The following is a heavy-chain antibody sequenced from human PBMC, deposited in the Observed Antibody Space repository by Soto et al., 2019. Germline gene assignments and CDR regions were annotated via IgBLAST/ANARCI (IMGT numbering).Heavy chain of an antibody. D-gene: IGHD2-8*01. Sequence: EVQLVESGGGLVQPGGSLRLSCAASGFTFSSYSMNWVRQAPGKGLEWVSYISSSSSTIYYADSVKGRFTISRDNAKNSLYLQMNSLRAEDTAVYYCASGYCTNGVCYRYYYYYMDVWGKGTTVTVSS. CDR2: ISSSSSTI. J-gene: IGHJ6*03. CDR1: GFTFSSYS. V-gene: IGHV3-48*01. CDR3: ASGYCTNGVCYRYYYYYMDV.